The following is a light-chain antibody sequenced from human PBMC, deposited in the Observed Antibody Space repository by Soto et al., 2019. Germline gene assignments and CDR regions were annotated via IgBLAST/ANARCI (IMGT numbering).Light chain of an antibody. Sequence: EKVMTQSPATLSVSPGERATLSCRASQSVSSNLAWYQQKPGQPPRLLIYGASTRATGVPARFSGSGSGTEFTLTIRSLQSEDFAVYYCQQYNNWPALTFGGGTKVEIK. CDR2: GAS. CDR3: QQYNNWPALT. CDR1: QSVSSN. J-gene: IGKJ4*01. V-gene: IGKV3-15*01.